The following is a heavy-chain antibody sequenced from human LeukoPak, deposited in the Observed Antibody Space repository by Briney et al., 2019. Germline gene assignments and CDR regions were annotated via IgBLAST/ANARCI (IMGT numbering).Heavy chain of an antibody. D-gene: IGHD3-3*01. CDR1: GFTFSSHG. V-gene: IGHV3-30*02. CDR3: AKGGRITLFGVVDS. CDR2: LRYYGSNA. Sequence: GGSLRLSCAASGFTFSSHGIHWVRQAPGKGREWVAALRYYGSNAYYADSVKGRFTISRANSRNTVHLEMNKLKPEDPAVYYCAKGGRITLFGVVDSWGQGTLVTVSS. J-gene: IGHJ5*01.